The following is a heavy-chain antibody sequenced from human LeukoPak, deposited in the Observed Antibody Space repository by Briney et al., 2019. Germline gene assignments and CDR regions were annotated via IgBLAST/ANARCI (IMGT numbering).Heavy chain of an antibody. D-gene: IGHD6-19*01. J-gene: IGHJ3*02. V-gene: IGHV1-24*01. CDR1: GYALTELS. Sequence: GAPVKVSCKVSGYALTELSMHWVRQAPGKGLEWMGGFDPEDGETIYAQKFQGRVTMTEDTSTDTAYMELSSLRSEDTAVYYCALSSGWTYDAFDIWGQGTMVTVSS. CDR3: ALSSGWTYDAFDI. CDR2: FDPEDGET.